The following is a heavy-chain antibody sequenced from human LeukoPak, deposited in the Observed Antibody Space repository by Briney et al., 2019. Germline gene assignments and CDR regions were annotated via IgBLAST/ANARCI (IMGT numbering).Heavy chain of an antibody. J-gene: IGHJ4*02. CDR3: ARLPVVAAHYYFDY. D-gene: IGHD2-15*01. V-gene: IGHV3-30*03. Sequence: GRSLRLSCAASGLTFSSYGMHWVRQSPGKGLEWVAVISYDGSNKYYADSVKGRFTISRDNSKNTLYLQMNSLRAEDTAVYYCARLPVVAAHYYFDYWGQGTLVTVSS. CDR2: ISYDGSNK. CDR1: GLTFSSYG.